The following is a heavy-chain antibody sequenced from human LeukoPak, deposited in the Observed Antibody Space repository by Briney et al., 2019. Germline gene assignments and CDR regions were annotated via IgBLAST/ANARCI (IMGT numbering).Heavy chain of an antibody. Sequence: SETLSLTCTVSGGSISSGDYYWSWIRQPPGKGLEWIGYIYYSGSTYYNPSLKSRVTISVDTSKNQFPLKLSSVTAADTAVYYCARGEMATIPNYWGQGTLVTVSS. V-gene: IGHV4-30-4*01. CDR2: IYYSGST. J-gene: IGHJ4*02. CDR3: ARGEMATIPNY. CDR1: GGSISSGDYY. D-gene: IGHD5-24*01.